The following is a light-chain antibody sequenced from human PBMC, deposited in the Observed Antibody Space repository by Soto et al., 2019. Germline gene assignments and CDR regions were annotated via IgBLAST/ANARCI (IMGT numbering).Light chain of an antibody. J-gene: IGKJ1*01. CDR1: QSVGSNY. V-gene: IGKV3-20*01. CDR3: QQYGTSPRT. Sequence: EIVLTQSPGTLSLSPGERATLSCRASQSVGSNYLAWYQQKPGQAPRLLIYDASSRATGIPDRFSGSGSGTDFTLTISRLEPEDFAVYYCQQYGTSPRTFGQGTKVEIK. CDR2: DAS.